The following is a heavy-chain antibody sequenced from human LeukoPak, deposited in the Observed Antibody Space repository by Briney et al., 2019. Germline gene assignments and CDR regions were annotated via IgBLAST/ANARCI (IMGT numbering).Heavy chain of an antibody. V-gene: IGHV1-69*13. J-gene: IGHJ5*02. D-gene: IGHD6-19*01. CDR3: ARCPLGALGIVVAGTGWFDP. CDR2: IIPIFGTT. CDR1: GGTFSNYA. Sequence: ASVKVSCKASGGTFSNYAISWVRQAPGQGLEWMGGIIPIFGTTNYAQRFHGRVTITADESTNTAYMELSSLRSENTAVYYCARCPLGALGIVVAGTGWFDPWGQGTLVTVSS.